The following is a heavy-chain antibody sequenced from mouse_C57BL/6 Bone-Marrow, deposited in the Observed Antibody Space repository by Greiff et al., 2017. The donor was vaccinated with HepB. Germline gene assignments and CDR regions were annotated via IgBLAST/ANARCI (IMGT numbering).Heavy chain of an antibody. V-gene: IGHV1-72*01. CDR3: AMAVTTGYYAMDY. CDR2: IDPYSGGT. J-gene: IGHJ4*01. Sequence: QVQLQQPGAELVKPGASVKLSCKASGYTFTSYWMHWVKQRPGRGLEWIGRIDPYSGGTKYNEKFKSKATLTVDKPSSTAYMQLRSLTSEDSAVYYGAMAVTTGYYAMDYWGQGTSVTVSS. D-gene: IGHD1-1*02. CDR1: GYTFTSYW.